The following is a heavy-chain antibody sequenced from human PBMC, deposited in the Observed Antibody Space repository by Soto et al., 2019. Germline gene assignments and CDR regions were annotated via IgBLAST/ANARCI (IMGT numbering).Heavy chain of an antibody. CDR3: ARDRYYYDSSGLHYFAY. CDR2: ISYDGSNK. Sequence: GGSLRLSCAASGFTFSSYAMHWVRQAPGKGLEWVAVISYDGSNKYYADSVKGRFTISRDNSKNTLYLQMNSLRAEDTAVYYCARDRYYYDSSGLHYFAYWGQGTLVTVSS. J-gene: IGHJ4*02. CDR1: GFTFSSYA. V-gene: IGHV3-30-3*01. D-gene: IGHD3-22*01.